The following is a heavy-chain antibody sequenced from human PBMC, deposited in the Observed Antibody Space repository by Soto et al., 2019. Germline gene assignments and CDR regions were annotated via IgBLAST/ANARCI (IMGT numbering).Heavy chain of an antibody. CDR3: ARSRGGYFGY. Sequence: QVQLQESGPGLVKPSETLSLTCTVSGGSISSYYWSWIRQPPGKGLEWIGYIYYSGSTTYNPSLKSRVTISVATSKTQFSLKLSSVTAADTAVYYCARSRGGYFGYWVQGTLVTVSS. J-gene: IGHJ4*02. CDR1: GGSISSYY. V-gene: IGHV4-59*01. CDR2: IYYSGST. D-gene: IGHD3-22*01.